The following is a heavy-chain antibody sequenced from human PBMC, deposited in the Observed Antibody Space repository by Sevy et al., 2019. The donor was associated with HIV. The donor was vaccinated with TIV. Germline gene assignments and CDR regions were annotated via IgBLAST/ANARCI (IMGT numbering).Heavy chain of an antibody. Sequence: GGSLRLSCAASGFTFSSYGMHWVRQAPGKGLEWVAFIRYDGSNKYYADSVKGRFTISRDNSKNTLYLQMNSLRAEDTAVYYCAKSQRAYYDFWSPFDYRGQGTLVTVSS. D-gene: IGHD3-3*01. CDR1: GFTFSSYG. CDR2: IRYDGSNK. V-gene: IGHV3-30*02. J-gene: IGHJ4*02. CDR3: AKSQRAYYDFWSPFDY.